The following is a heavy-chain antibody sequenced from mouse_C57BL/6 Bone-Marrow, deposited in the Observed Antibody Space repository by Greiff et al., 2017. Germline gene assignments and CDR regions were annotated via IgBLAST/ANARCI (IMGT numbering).Heavy chain of an antibody. J-gene: IGHJ2*01. CDR1: GYAFSSSW. CDR2: IYPGDGDT. Sequence: QVQLQQSGPELVKPGASVKISCKASGYAFSSSWMNWVKQRSGKGLEWIGRIYPGDGDTIYNGTFKGKATLTVDKSSSPASMHLSGLTSEDSSVYFCARWLLLDYWGQGTTLTVSS. CDR3: ARWLLLDY. D-gene: IGHD2-3*01. V-gene: IGHV1-82*01.